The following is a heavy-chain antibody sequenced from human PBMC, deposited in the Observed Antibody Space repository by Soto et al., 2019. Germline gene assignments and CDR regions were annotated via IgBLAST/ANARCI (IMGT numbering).Heavy chain of an antibody. CDR2: TYYRSKWYN. V-gene: IGHV6-1*01. J-gene: IGHJ6*02. D-gene: IGHD1-26*01. CDR3: ARDPRPVGATLYYYGMDV. Sequence: SQTLSLTCAISGDSVSSNSAAWNWIRQSPSRGLEWLGRTYYRSKWYNDYAVSVKSRITINPDTSKNQFSLQLNSVTPEDTAVYYCARDPRPVGATLYYYGMDVWGQGTTVTVSS. CDR1: GDSVSSNSAA.